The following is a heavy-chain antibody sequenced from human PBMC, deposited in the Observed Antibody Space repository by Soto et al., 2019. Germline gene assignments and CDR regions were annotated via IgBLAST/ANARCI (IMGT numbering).Heavy chain of an antibody. V-gene: IGHV3-7*01. J-gene: IGHJ6*02. CDR3: VRATLSWGHYYFRGLDV. CDR2: IKHDGNEK. Sequence: GGSLRLSCAATGFMFGTYWMSWVRQAPGKRLEWVANIKHDGNEKYYADSVKGRFTVSRDNVKNFLHLQMSSLRGDDTGVYFCVRATLSWGHYYFRGLDVWGQGTTVTVSS. CDR1: GFMFGTYW. D-gene: IGHD3-22*01.